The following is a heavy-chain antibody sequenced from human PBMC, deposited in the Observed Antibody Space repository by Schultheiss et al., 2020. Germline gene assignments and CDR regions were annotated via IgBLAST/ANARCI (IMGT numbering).Heavy chain of an antibody. V-gene: IGHV3-21*01. CDR2: ISSSSSYI. D-gene: IGHD2-15*01. CDR3: ARERVVVVAATYYYYGMDV. CDR1: GFTFSSYS. J-gene: IGHJ6*02. Sequence: GESLKISCAASGFTFSSYSMNWVRQAPGKGLEWVSSISSSSSYIYYADSVKGRFTISRDNAKNSLYLQMNSLRAEDTAVYYCARERVVVVAATYYYYGMDVWGQGTTVTVSS.